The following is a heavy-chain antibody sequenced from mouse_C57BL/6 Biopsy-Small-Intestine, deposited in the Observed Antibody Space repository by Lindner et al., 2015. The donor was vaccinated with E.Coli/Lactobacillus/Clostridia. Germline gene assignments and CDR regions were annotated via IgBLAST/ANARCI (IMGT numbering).Heavy chain of an antibody. CDR2: ISDGGSYT. J-gene: IGHJ2*01. D-gene: IGHD1-1*01. CDR3: AREAYGSSSYYFDY. CDR1: GFTFSSYA. V-gene: IGHV5-4*01. Sequence: EVQLQESGGGLVKPGGSLKLSCAASGFTFSSYATSWVRQTPEKRLEWVATISDGGSYTYYPDNVKGRFTISRDNAKNNLYLQMSHLKSEDTAMYYCAREAYGSSSYYFDYWGQGTTLTVSS.